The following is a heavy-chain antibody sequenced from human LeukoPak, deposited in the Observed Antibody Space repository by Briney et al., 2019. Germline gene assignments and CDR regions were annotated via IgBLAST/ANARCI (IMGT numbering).Heavy chain of an antibody. Sequence: SETLSLTCTVSGGSISSSSYYWGWIRQPPGKGLEWIGSIYYSGSTYYNPSLKSRVTISVDTSKNQFSLKLSFVTAADTAVYYCARNVDIVATIFRCNWFDPWGQGTLVTVSS. V-gene: IGHV4-39*07. CDR1: GGSISSSSYY. CDR2: IYYSGST. CDR3: ARNVDIVATIFRCNWFDP. D-gene: IGHD5-12*01. J-gene: IGHJ5*02.